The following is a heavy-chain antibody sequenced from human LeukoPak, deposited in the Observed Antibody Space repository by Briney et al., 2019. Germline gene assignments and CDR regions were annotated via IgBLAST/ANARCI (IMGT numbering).Heavy chain of an antibody. CDR1: GVSISSSGYY. CDR2: IYYSGTT. D-gene: IGHD2-15*01. CDR3: ARNFPGVGCSGGSCYDY. Sequence: PSETLSLTCTVSGVSISSSGYYWGWIRQPPGKGLGWIVIIYYSGTTYYNPSLKSRVTISIDTYKNQFSLKLSSVTAADTAVYFCARNFPGVGCSGGSCYDYWGQGTLVTVSS. V-gene: IGHV4-39*07. J-gene: IGHJ4*02.